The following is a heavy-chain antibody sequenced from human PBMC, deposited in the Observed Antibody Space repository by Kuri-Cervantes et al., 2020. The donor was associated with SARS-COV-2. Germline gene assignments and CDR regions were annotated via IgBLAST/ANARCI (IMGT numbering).Heavy chain of an antibody. CDR3: ARQGWELFQWSNDFDY. V-gene: IGHV5-10-1*01. CDR1: GYRFTSYW. J-gene: IGHJ4*02. Sequence: ASVKVSCKGCGYRFTSYWTSWVRQMPGKGLEWMGRIDPSDSYTNYSPSFQGHVTISADKSISTAYLQWSSLKASDTAMYYCARQGWELFQWSNDFDYWGQGTLVTVSS. CDR2: IDPSDSYT. D-gene: IGHD1-26*01.